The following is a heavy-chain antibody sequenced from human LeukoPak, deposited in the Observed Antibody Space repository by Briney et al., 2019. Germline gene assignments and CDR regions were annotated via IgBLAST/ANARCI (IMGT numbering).Heavy chain of an antibody. CDR3: ARYYYGSGGDERWFAP. Sequence: PSETLSLTCTVSGGSISSYYWSWIRQPPGKGLVWIGYISYSGTTHYNPSLKSRVTISVDTSNNQFSLKLNSVTAADTAMYYCARYYYGSGGDERWFAPWAQGPLVTVPS. V-gene: IGHV4-59*08. CDR1: GGSISSYY. J-gene: IGHJ5*02. D-gene: IGHD3-10*01. CDR2: ISYSGTT.